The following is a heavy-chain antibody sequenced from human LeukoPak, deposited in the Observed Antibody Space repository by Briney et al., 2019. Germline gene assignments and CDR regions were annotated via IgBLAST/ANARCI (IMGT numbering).Heavy chain of an antibody. CDR1: GFTVSSNY. J-gene: IGHJ4*02. V-gene: IGHV3-53*04. CDR2: IFSGGTT. D-gene: IGHD5-18*01. Sequence: GGSLRLSCAASGFTVSSNYMSWVRRAPGKGLEWVSVIFSGGTTYYADSVKGRFTISRHNSENTLYLQMNSLRGEDTAVYYCARGVLGYSYGFDYWGQGTLVTVSS. CDR3: ARGVLGYSYGFDY.